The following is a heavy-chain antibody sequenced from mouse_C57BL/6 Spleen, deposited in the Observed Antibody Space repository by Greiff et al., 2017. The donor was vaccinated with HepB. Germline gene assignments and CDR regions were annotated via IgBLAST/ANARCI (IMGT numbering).Heavy chain of an antibody. D-gene: IGHD2-2*01. J-gene: IGHJ2*01. CDR3: ANYYGYDEGYYFDY. V-gene: IGHV1-15*01. CDR1: GYTFTDYE. Sequence: QVQLQQSGAELVRPGASVTLSCKASGYTFTDYEMHWVKQTPVHGLEWIGAIDPETGGTAYNQKFKGKATLTADKSSSTAYMQLSSLTSEDSAVYFCANYYGYDEGYYFDYWGQGTTLTVSS. CDR2: IDPETGGT.